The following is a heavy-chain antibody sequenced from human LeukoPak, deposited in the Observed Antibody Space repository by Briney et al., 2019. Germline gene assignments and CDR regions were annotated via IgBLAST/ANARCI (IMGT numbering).Heavy chain of an antibody. CDR2: IIPIFGTA. CDR3: ARDGFTYYDSSGSRVYGMDV. V-gene: IGHV1-69*13. D-gene: IGHD3-22*01. CDR1: GGTFSSYA. Sequence: SVKVSCKASGGTFSSYAISWVRQAPGQGLEWMGGIIPIFGTANYAQKFQGRVTITADESTSTAYMELGSLRSEDTAVYYCARDGFTYYDSSGSRVYGMDVWGQGTTVTVSS. J-gene: IGHJ6*02.